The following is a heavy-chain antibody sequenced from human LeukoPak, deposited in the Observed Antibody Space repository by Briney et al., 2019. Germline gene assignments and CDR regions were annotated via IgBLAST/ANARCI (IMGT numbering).Heavy chain of an antibody. D-gene: IGHD3-22*01. CDR3: ARDMGSGGYDSSGYPS. CDR2: ISSSSSYI. V-gene: IGHV3-21*01. CDR1: GFTFSSYS. Sequence: GGSLRLSCAASGFTFSSYSMNWVRQAPGKGLEWVSSISSSSSYIYYADSVKGRFTTSRDNAKNSLYLQMNSLRAEDTAVYYCARDMGSGGYDSSGYPSWGQGTLVTVSS. J-gene: IGHJ5*02.